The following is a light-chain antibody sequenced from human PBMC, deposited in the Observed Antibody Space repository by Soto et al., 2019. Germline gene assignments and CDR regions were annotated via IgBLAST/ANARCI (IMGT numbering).Light chain of an antibody. CDR3: QQYGTSRWK. Sequence: EIVLTQSPGNLSLSPGERATLSCRASQSVSSSYLAWYQQKPGQSPRLLIYGASSRATGIPDRFSGSGSGTDFTVIISRLAPEYFAVYYCQQYGTSRWKFGQGTKVEMK. CDR1: QSVSSSY. J-gene: IGKJ1*01. CDR2: GAS. V-gene: IGKV3-20*01.